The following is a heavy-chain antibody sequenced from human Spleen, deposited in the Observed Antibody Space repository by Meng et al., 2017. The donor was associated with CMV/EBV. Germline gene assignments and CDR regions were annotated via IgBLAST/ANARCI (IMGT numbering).Heavy chain of an antibody. CDR3: AIHNYADASFDF. D-gene: IGHD4-17*01. J-gene: IGHJ4*02. V-gene: IGHV3-74*01. Sequence: CAASGFTFDNYWMHWVRQAPGKGLVWVSRINSDGTTTNYADSVKGRFTISRDNAKNTLFLQLNSLRAEDTAVYYCAIHNYADASFDFWGQGTLVTVSS. CDR1: GFTFDNYW. CDR2: INSDGTTT.